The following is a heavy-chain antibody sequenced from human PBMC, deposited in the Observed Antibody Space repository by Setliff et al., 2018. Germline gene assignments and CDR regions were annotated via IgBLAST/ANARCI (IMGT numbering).Heavy chain of an antibody. Sequence: SETLSLTCTVSGGSITSGSNYWSWIRQPAGRGLEWMGHIDPSGNTNYHPSLRSRVTISRDTSKNQFSLKLSSVTAADTAVYYCARGLSKRDYWGQGTLVTVSS. J-gene: IGHJ4*02. CDR2: IDPSGNT. CDR3: ARGLSKRDY. V-gene: IGHV4-61*09. CDR1: GGSITSGSNY.